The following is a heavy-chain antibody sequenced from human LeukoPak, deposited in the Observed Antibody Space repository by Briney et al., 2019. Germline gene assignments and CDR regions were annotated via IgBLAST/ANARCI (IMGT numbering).Heavy chain of an antibody. J-gene: IGHJ4*02. D-gene: IGHD2-15*01. V-gene: IGHV3-7*01. CDR2: ISPDGSDK. CDR3: ARGIVVVVGASDHFDY. CDR1: GFTFSTYW. Sequence: GGSLRLSCVASGFTFSTYWMNWVRQAPGKGLERVGTISPDGSDKYYVDSVKGRFTISRDNAKTSLYLQINSLRPDDTALYFCARGIVVVVGASDHFDYWGQGTLINVSS.